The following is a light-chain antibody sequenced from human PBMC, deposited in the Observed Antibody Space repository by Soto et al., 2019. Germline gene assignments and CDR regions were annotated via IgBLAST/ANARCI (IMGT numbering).Light chain of an antibody. CDR1: SSDVGGYNY. V-gene: IGLV2-8*01. CDR2: EVS. J-gene: IGLJ2*01. CDR3: SSYAGSNNFVV. Sequence: QSVLTQPPSASGSPGQSVTISCTGTSSDVGGYNYVSWYQQHPGKAPKLMIYEVSKRPSGVPDRFSGSKSGNTASLNVSRLQAEDEADYYCSSYAGSNNFVVFGGGTKLTVL.